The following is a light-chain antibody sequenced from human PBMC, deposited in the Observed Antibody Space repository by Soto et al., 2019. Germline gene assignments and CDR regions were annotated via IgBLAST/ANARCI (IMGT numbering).Light chain of an antibody. Sequence: QMTQSPSTLSASLGDRVTITCRASQSISSWLAWYQQKPGKAPKLLIYDASSLESGVPSRFSGSGSGTEFTLTISSLQPDDFATYYCQQYNSYSWTFGQGTKVDIK. CDR2: DAS. J-gene: IGKJ1*01. CDR3: QQYNSYSWT. CDR1: QSISSW. V-gene: IGKV1-5*01.